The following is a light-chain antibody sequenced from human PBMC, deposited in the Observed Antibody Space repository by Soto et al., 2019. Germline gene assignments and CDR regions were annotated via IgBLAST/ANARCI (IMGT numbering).Light chain of an antibody. CDR3: QQYGSSPWT. CDR2: GAS. V-gene: IGKV3-20*01. CDR1: QSVSSSY. Sequence: EIVLTQSPGTLSFFPGEKATLSCRAIQSVSSSYLAWYQQKPGQAPRPLIYGASSRAIGIPDRFSGSGSGTDFTLTISRLEPEDFAVYYCQQYGSSPWTFGQGTKV. J-gene: IGKJ1*01.